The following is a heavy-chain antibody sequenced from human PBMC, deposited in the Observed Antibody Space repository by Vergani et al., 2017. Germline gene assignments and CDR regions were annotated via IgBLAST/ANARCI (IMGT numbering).Heavy chain of an antibody. CDR1: GFTFSSYS. D-gene: IGHD6-6*01. J-gene: IGHJ4*02. CDR3: ARDPFRIAARRGGFDY. V-gene: IGHV3-21*01. CDR2: ISSSSSYI. Sequence: EVQLVESGGGLVKPGGSLRLSCAASGFTFSSYSMNWVRQAPGKGLEWVSSISSSSSYIYYADSVKGRFTISRDNAKNSLYLQMNSLRAEDTAVYYCARDPFRIAARRGGFDYWGQGTLVTVSS.